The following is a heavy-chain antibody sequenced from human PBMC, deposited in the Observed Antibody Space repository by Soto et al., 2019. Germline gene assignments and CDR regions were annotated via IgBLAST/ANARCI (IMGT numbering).Heavy chain of an antibody. CDR3: AKRGIVVVPAATILYYYYYMDV. V-gene: IGHV3-23*01. CDR2: ISGSGGST. Sequence: GGSLRLSCAASGFTFSSYAMSWVRQAPGKGLEWVSAISGSGGSTYYADSVKGRFTISRDNSKNTLYLQMNSLRAEDTAVYSCAKRGIVVVPAATILYYYYYMDVWGKGTTVTVSS. J-gene: IGHJ6*03. D-gene: IGHD2-2*01. CDR1: GFTFSSYA.